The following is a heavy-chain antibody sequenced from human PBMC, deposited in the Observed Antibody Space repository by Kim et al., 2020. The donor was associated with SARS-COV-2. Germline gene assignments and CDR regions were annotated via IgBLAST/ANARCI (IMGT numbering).Heavy chain of an antibody. CDR3: ARGHYHESVRLSDYYNG. V-gene: IGHV3-30-3*01. CDR2: ISYDGRNK. CDR1: GLSFDDSA. D-gene: IGHD3-10*01. J-gene: IGHJ6*01. Sequence: GGSLRLSCAASGLSFDDSAMNWVRQAPGKGLEWVAVISYDGRNKDYADSVKGRFTISRDNSKRTLFLQMNSLRVEDTGVYYCARGHYHESVRLSDYYNG.